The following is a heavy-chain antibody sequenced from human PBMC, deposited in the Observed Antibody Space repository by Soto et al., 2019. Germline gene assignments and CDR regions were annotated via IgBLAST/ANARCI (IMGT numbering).Heavy chain of an antibody. V-gene: IGHV4-59*01. CDR1: GGSIRSYY. Sequence: SETLSLTCNVSGGSIRSYYWNWIRQPPGKTLEWIGDVYYSGSANYNPSLKSRVTISVDMSRNQFSLKLNSVTAADTAVYYCARGSMVRGPTTFDYWGQGTLVTVSS. J-gene: IGHJ4*02. CDR2: VYYSGSA. D-gene: IGHD3-10*01. CDR3: ARGSMVRGPTTFDY.